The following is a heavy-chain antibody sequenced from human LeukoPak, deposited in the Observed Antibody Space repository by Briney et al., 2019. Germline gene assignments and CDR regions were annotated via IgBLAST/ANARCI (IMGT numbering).Heavy chain of an antibody. Sequence: SETLSLTCTVSGGSISSYYWSWIRQPPGKGLEWIGYIYTSGSTNYNPSLKSRVTISVDTSKNQFSLKLSSVTAADTAVYYCARHSLLKSQSNYCSSTNCYTIDAFDIWGQGTMVTVSS. CDR1: GGSISSYY. CDR2: IYTSGST. D-gene: IGHD2-2*02. V-gene: IGHV4-4*09. CDR3: ARHSLLKSQSNYCSSTNCYTIDAFDI. J-gene: IGHJ3*02.